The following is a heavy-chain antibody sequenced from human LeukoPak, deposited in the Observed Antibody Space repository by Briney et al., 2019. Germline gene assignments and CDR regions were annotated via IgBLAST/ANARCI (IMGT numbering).Heavy chain of an antibody. Sequence: ASVKVSCKASGYTFTGYYMHWVRQAPGQGLEWMGWTNGATGNTRFSQDFQGRLTITIDTSASTGYVELSSLRSEDTAVYYCARSPGGNARTWLDYWGQGTLVTVSS. D-gene: IGHD4-23*01. J-gene: IGHJ4*02. CDR3: ARSPGGNARTWLDY. CDR2: TNGATGNT. CDR1: GYTFTGYY. V-gene: IGHV1-3*02.